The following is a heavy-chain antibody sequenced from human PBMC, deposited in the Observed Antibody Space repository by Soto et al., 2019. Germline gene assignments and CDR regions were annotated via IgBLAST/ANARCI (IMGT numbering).Heavy chain of an antibody. CDR2: ISYDGSNK. Sequence: GGSLRLSCAASGSTFSSYGMHWVRQAPGKGLEWVAVISYDGSNKYYADSVKGRFTISRDNSKNTLYLQMNSLRAEDTAVYYCAKRRLVAATPNALDYWGQGTLVTVSS. V-gene: IGHV3-30*18. CDR3: AKRRLVAATPNALDY. J-gene: IGHJ4*02. D-gene: IGHD2-15*01. CDR1: GSTFSSYG.